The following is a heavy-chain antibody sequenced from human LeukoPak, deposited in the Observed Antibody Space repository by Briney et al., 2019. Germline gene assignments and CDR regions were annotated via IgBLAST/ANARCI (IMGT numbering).Heavy chain of an antibody. CDR1: GFTFSSYG. D-gene: IGHD3-22*01. CDR3: ARDYYDSSGYYPWGY. V-gene: IGHV3-30*03. CDR2: ISYDGSNK. J-gene: IGHJ4*02. Sequence: GGSLRLSCAASGFTFSSYGMHWVRQAPGKGLEWVAVISYDGSNKYYADSVKGRFTISRDNSKNTLYLQMNSLRAEDTAVYYCARDYYDSSGYYPWGYWGQGTLVTVSS.